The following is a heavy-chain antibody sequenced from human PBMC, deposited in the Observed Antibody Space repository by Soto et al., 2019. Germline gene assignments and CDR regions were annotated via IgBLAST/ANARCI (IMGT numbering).Heavy chain of an antibody. V-gene: IGHV1-3*01. J-gene: IGHJ5*02. D-gene: IGHD2-15*01. CDR2: INPDNGNT. CDR1: GYTFTRYT. CDR3: ARGIATGQLDP. Sequence: ASVKVSCKASGYTFTRYTMNWVRQAPGQRLEWMGWINPDNGNTKSSQKFQDRVIITWDTSASTAYMDLSSLRSEDTAVYYCARGIATGQLDPWGQGTLVAVSS.